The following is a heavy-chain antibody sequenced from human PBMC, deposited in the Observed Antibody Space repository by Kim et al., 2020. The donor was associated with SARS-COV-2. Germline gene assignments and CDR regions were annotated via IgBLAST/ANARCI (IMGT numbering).Heavy chain of an antibody. Sequence: NYNPSLKSRVTISVDKSKNQFSLKLSSVTAADTAVYYCAGLGNIAAAGVDYWGQGTLVTVSS. D-gene: IGHD6-13*01. V-gene: IGHV4-4*02. J-gene: IGHJ4*02. CDR3: AGLGNIAAAGVDY.